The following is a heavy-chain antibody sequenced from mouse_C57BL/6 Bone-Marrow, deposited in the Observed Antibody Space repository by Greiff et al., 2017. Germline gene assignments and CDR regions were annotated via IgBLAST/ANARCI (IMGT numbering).Heavy chain of an antibody. V-gene: IGHV5-15*01. Sequence: EVMLVASGGGLVQPGGSLKLSCAASGFTFSDYGMAWVRPAPRKGPEWVAFISNLAYSIYYADTVPGRFTIPRENARNTLYLEMSSLRSEDTAMYDCARQRGGYWYFDVWGTGSTVTVSS. CDR1: GFTFSDYG. D-gene: IGHD1-1*02. CDR2: ISNLAYSI. J-gene: IGHJ1*03. CDR3: ARQRGGYWYFDV.